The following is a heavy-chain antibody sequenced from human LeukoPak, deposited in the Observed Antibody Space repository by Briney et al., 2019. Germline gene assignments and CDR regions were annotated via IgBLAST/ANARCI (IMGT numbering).Heavy chain of an antibody. CDR2: IRYDGSNK. CDR3: AKDLCGGDCYSGFDY. Sequence: PGGSLRLSCAASGFTFSSYGMHWVRQAPGKGLEWVAFIRYDGSNKYYADSVKGRFTISRDNSKNTLYLQMNSLRAEDTAVYYCAKDLCGGDCYSGFDYWGQGTLDTVSS. V-gene: IGHV3-30*02. CDR1: GFTFSSYG. J-gene: IGHJ4*02. D-gene: IGHD2-21*02.